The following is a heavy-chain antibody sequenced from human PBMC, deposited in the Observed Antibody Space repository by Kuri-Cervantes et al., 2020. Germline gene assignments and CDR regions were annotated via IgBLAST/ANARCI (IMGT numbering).Heavy chain of an antibody. J-gene: IGHJ6*02. V-gene: IGHV3-11*04. Sequence: GESLKISCSASGFTFSDYYMSWIRQAPGKGLEWVSYISSSGSTIYYADSVKGRFTISRDNAKNSLYLQMNSLRAEDTAVYYCASAYGDSPYYYYYGMDVWGQGTTVTVSS. CDR1: GFTFSDYY. D-gene: IGHD4-17*01. CDR3: ASAYGDSPYYYYYGMDV. CDR2: ISSSGSTI.